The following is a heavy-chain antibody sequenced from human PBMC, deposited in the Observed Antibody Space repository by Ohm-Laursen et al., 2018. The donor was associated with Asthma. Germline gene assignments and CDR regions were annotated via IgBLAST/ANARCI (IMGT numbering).Heavy chain of an antibody. CDR1: GGSISSYY. D-gene: IGHD1-26*01. CDR2: IYYSGST. CDR3: ARSGWPVDGMDV. J-gene: IGHJ6*02. V-gene: IGHV4-59*01. Sequence: TLSLTCTVSGGSISSYYWSWIRQPPGKGLEWIGYIYYSGSTNYNPSLKSRATISVDTSKNQFSLKLSSVTAADTAVYYCARSGWPVDGMDVWGQGTTVTVSS.